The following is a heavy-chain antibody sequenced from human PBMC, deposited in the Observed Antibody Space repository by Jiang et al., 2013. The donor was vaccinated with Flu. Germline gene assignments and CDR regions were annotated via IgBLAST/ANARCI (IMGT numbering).Heavy chain of an antibody. CDR2: IYYSGTT. J-gene: IGHJ4*02. CDR1: GGSIISENSY. V-gene: IGHV4-39*07. CDR3: ASQHWDHGVGSYYMSH. D-gene: IGHD3-10*01. Sequence: GPGLVKPSETLSLSCTVSGGSIISENSYWGWIRQPPRKGLEWIGSIYYSGTTYYNPSLKSRVTISVDTSKKQFSLKLSSVTAADTAVYYCASQHWDHGVGSYYMSHWGQGTLVTVSS.